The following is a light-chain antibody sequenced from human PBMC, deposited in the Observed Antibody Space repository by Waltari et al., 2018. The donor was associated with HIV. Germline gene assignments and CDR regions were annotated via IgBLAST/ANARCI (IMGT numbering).Light chain of an antibody. V-gene: IGKV4-1*01. CDR3: QQYFTTPWT. CDR2: WAS. J-gene: IGKJ2*02. Sequence: DIVMSQSPDSLAVSLGERATINCKSSQSVLYNSNNKNYLAWYLQKPGQPPHLLIYWASTRESGVPGRFSGSGSGTDFTLTISSLQAEDVAVYYCQQYFTTPWTFGQGTKLEIK. CDR1: QSVLYNSNNKNY.